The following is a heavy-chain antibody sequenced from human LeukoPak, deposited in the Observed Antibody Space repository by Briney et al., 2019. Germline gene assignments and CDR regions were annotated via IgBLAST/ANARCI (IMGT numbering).Heavy chain of an antibody. CDR1: GFTFVDYA. J-gene: IGHJ4*02. V-gene: IGHV3-43*01. D-gene: IGHD2-2*02. Sequence: PGGSLRLSCAASGFTFVDYAMHWVRHVPGKGLEWVSLINSVGNKTDYADSVKGRFTISRDNSKNSLYLQMNTLRTEDTALYYCAKADCSSSSCYTVDNWGQGTLVTVSS. CDR3: AKADCSSSSCYTVDN. CDR2: INSVGNKT.